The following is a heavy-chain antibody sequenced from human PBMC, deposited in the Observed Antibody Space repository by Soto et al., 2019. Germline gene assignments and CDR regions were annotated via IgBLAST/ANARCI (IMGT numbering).Heavy chain of an antibody. CDR2: IYSGGST. CDR3: ARYGPLAS. D-gene: IGHD3-10*01. CDR1: GFTVSSND. J-gene: IGHJ5*02. V-gene: IGHV3-66*01. Sequence: GGSLRLSCAASGFTVSSNDMSWVRQAPGKGLEWVSVIYSGGSTYYADSVKGRFTISRDNSKNTLYLQINSLRAEDTAVYYCARYGPLASWAQGTLVTFPS.